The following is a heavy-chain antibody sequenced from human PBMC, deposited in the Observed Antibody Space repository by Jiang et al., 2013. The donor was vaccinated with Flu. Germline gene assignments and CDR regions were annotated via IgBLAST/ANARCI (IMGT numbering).Heavy chain of an antibody. Sequence: GPGLVKPSQTLSLTCTVSGGSISSGGYYWSWIRQHPGKGLEWIGYIYYSGSTYYNPSLKSRVTISVDTSKNQFSLKLSSVTAADTAVYYCARFGRWDYYGMDVWGPRDHGHRLL. D-gene: IGHD3-10*01. J-gene: IGHJ6*01. CDR3: ARFGRWDYYGMDV. CDR1: GGSISSGGYY. V-gene: IGHV4-31*03. CDR2: IYYSGST.